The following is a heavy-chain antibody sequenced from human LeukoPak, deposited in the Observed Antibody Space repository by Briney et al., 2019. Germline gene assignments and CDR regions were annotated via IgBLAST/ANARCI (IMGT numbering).Heavy chain of an antibody. V-gene: IGHV4-61*02. CDR1: GGSISSGRYY. Sequence: SETLSLTCTVSGGSISSGRYYWSWIRQPAGKGLEWIGRIYTSGSTNYNPSLKSRVTISVDTSKNQFSLKLSSVTAADTAVYYCARRTAAGKGAFDYWGQGTLVTVSS. J-gene: IGHJ4*02. CDR3: ARRTAAGKGAFDY. CDR2: IYTSGST. D-gene: IGHD6-13*01.